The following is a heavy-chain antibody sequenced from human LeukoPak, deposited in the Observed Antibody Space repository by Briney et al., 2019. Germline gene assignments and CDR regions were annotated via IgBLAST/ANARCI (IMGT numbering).Heavy chain of an antibody. CDR3: AKNEGSGLVYYYMDV. V-gene: IGHV3-23*01. CDR1: GFTFSSDA. Sequence: GGSLRLSCAASGFTFSSDAMSWVRQAPGKGLEWVSAISGSGGSTYYADSVRGRFTISRDNSKNTLYLQMNSLRAEDTAIYYCAKNEGSGLVYYYMDVWGKGTTVTISS. CDR2: ISGSGGST. D-gene: IGHD3-10*01. J-gene: IGHJ6*03.